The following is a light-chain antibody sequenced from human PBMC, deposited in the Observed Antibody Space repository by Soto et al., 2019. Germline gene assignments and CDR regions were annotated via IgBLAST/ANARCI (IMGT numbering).Light chain of an antibody. Sequence: ALTQPPSASGSPGQSVTISCTGTSSDIGGYNYVSWYQQHTGKAPKLLIYEVTKRPSGVPDRFSGSKSGNTASLTVSGLQAADEADYYCNSYAGSYNWVFGGGTKVTVL. CDR2: EVT. CDR3: NSYAGSYNWV. CDR1: SSDIGGYNY. J-gene: IGLJ3*02. V-gene: IGLV2-8*01.